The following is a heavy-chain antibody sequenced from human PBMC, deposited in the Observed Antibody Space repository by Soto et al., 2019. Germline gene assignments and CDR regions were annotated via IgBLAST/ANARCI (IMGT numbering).Heavy chain of an antibody. J-gene: IGHJ4*02. Sequence: ASVKVSCKASGGTFSSYTISWVRQAPGQGLEWMGRIIPILGIANYAQKFQGRVTITADKSTSTAYMELSSLRSEDTAVYYCARDRRKYYGSGSYFDYWGQGTLVTVSS. D-gene: IGHD3-10*01. CDR1: GGTFSSYT. V-gene: IGHV1-69*04. CDR3: ARDRRKYYGSGSYFDY. CDR2: IIPILGIA.